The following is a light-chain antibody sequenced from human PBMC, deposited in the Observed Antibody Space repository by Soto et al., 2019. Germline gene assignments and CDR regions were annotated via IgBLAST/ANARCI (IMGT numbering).Light chain of an antibody. J-gene: IGKJ1*01. CDR2: GAS. V-gene: IGKV3-20*01. CDR3: QQYGSSPAT. CDR1: QSVSSN. Sequence: MVMTQSPDTLPVSPGERATLSCRASQSVSSNLAWYQQKPGQAPSLLIYGASTRATGIPDRFSGSGSGTDFTLTISRLEPEDFAVYYCQQYGSSPATFGQGTKVDIK.